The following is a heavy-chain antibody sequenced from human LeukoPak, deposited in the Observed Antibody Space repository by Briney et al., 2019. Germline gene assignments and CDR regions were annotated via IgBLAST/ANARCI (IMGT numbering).Heavy chain of an antibody. CDR2: MNPNSGNT. CDR1: GYTFTSYD. CDR3: ARTQGLSGITMVRGVIVPFDY. D-gene: IGHD3-10*01. Sequence: ASVKVSCKASGYTFTSYDINWVRQATGQGLEWMGWMNPNSGNTGYAQKFQGRVTMTRNTSISTAYMELSSLRSADTAVYYCARTQGLSGITMVRGVIVPFDYWGQGTLVTVSS. V-gene: IGHV1-8*01. J-gene: IGHJ4*02.